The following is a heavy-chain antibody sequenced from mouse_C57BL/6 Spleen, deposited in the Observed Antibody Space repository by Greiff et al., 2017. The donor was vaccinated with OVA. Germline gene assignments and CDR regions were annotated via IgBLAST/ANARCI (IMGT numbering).Heavy chain of an antibody. Sequence: ESGPGLVKPSQSLSLTCSVTGYSITSGYYWNWIRQFPGNKLEWMGYISYDGSNNYNQSLKNRISITRDTSTNQFFLKLNSVTTEDTATYYCAGGGAWDPGWFADWGQGTLVTVSA. CDR1: GYSITSGYY. D-gene: IGHD4-1*01. V-gene: IGHV3-6*01. J-gene: IGHJ3*01. CDR2: ISYDGSN. CDR3: AGGGAWDPGWFAD.